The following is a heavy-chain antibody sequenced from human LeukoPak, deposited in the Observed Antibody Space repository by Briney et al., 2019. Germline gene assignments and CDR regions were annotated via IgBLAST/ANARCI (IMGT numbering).Heavy chain of an antibody. J-gene: IGHJ4*02. D-gene: IGHD2-8*02. CDR2: FNPNTGGT. CDR3: AREGFCTGSKCPAEY. CDR1: RYTFTAYY. Sequence: AAAVKVSCMPSRYTFTAYYMYWVLQAPGPGLEWMGWFNPNTGGTNSTQKFQGRVTMTRDTSISTAYMELKRLSSDDTAVYFCAREGFCTGSKCPAEYWGQGTLVTVSS. V-gene: IGHV1-2*02.